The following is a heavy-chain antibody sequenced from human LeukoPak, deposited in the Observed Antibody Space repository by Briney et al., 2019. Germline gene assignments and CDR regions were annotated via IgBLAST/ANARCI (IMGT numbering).Heavy chain of an antibody. V-gene: IGHV3-30*02. J-gene: IGHJ4*02. CDR2: IRYDGSNK. Sequence: GGSLRLSCAASGFTFSSYGMHWVRQAPGKGLEWVAFIRYDGSNKYYADSVKGRFTISRDNSKNTLYLQMNSLRAEDTAVYYSAKDRPSYSSSGRLFDYWGQGTLVTVSS. D-gene: IGHD6-13*01. CDR1: GFTFSSYG. CDR3: AKDRPSYSSSGRLFDY.